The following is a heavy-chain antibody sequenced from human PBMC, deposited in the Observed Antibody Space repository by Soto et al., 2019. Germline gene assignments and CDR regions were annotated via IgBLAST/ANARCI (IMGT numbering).Heavy chain of an antibody. CDR2: IIPIFGTA. CDR3: ASMTSEAAAGPGALDY. D-gene: IGHD6-13*01. V-gene: IGHV1-69*01. Sequence: QVQLVQSGAEVKKPGSSVKVSCKASGGTFSSYAISWVRQAPGQGLEWMGGIIPIFGTANYAQKFQGRVTITADESTSTAYMELSSRRSEDTAVYYCASMTSEAAAGPGALDYWGQGTLVTVSS. CDR1: GGTFSSYA. J-gene: IGHJ4*02.